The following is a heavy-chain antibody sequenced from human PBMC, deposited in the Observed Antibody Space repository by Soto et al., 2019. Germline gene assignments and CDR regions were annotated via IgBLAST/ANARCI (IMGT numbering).Heavy chain of an antibody. Sequence: ASVKVSCKASGYNFTSHYMHWVRQAPGQGLESMGIIYPRGGTTIYAQKFQGRVTMTRDTSTPTFYMELSSLRSEDTAMYYCARVGYSSTGTTFHYHGLDVWGQGTTVTVSS. D-gene: IGHD3-22*01. CDR1: GYNFTSHY. J-gene: IGHJ6*02. CDR3: ARVGYSSTGTTFHYHGLDV. V-gene: IGHV1-46*01. CDR2: IYPRGGTT.